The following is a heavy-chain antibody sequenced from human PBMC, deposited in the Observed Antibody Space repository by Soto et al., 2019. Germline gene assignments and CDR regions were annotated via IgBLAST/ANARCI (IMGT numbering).Heavy chain of an antibody. Sequence: QVQLVQSGAEVRKPGSSVRVSCKASGGTFREYAISWVRQAPGHGLEWMGEIIPIFGTTKFAQRFQDRVTITADKSTSTTYMELSSLRPDDTAVYYCARGLNDYSTSSGRRSAQRGYYYGMDVWGQGTTVTVS. J-gene: IGHJ6*02. CDR2: IIPIFGTT. CDR3: ARGLNDYSTSSGRRSAQRGYYYGMDV. V-gene: IGHV1-69*06. CDR1: GGTFREYA. D-gene: IGHD4-4*01.